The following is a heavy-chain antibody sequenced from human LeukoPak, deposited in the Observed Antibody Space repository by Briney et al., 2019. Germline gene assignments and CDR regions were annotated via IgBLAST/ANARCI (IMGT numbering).Heavy chain of an antibody. CDR3: VRVWNPQALDY. CDR2: IDGGGSTR. J-gene: IGHJ4*02. Sequence: GGSLRLSCVASGFTFSSYEMNWVRQAPGKGLECISYIDGGGSTRYYADSVKDRFTISRDNAKNSLYLQMDSLRAEDTAVYYCVRVWNPQALDYWGQGTLVTVSS. CDR1: GFTFSSYE. D-gene: IGHD1-1*01. V-gene: IGHV3-48*03.